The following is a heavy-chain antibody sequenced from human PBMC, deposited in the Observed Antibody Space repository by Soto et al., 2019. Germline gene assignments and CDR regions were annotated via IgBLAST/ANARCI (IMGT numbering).Heavy chain of an antibody. CDR3: ARGISSSWYSY. J-gene: IGHJ4*02. CDR1: GGSISSYY. Sequence: SETLSLTCTVSGGSISSYYWSWIRQPPGKGLKWIGYIYYSGSINYNPSLKSRVTISVDTSKNQFSLKLTSVTAADAAVYYCARGISSSWYSYWGQGTLVTVSS. D-gene: IGHD6-13*01. V-gene: IGHV4-59*01. CDR2: IYYSGSI.